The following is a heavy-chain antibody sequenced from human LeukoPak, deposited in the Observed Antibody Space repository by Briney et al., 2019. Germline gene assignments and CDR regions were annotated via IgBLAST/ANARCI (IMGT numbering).Heavy chain of an antibody. V-gene: IGHV3-23*01. CDR3: AREESSSLRRYFDL. CDR1: GFTFSSYA. Sequence: GGSLRLSCAASGFTFSSYAMSWVRQAPGKGLEWVSAISGSGGSTYYADSVKGRFTISRDNSKNTLYLQMNSLRPDDTALYYCAREESSSLRRYFDLWGQGTLVTVSS. J-gene: IGHJ4*02. D-gene: IGHD2-2*01. CDR2: ISGSGGST.